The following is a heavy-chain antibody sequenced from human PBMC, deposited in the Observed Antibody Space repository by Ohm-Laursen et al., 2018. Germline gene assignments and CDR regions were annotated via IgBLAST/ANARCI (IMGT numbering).Heavy chain of an antibody. CDR3: ARGVRLRGVQRYWFDP. CDR2: ISYDGSNK. J-gene: IGHJ5*02. Sequence: SLRLSCAAAGFTFSSYGMHWVRQAPGKGLEWVAVISYDGSNKHSADSVKGRFTISRDNSKNTLYLQMNSLRSEDTAVYYCARGVRLRGVQRYWFDPWGQGTLVTVSS. D-gene: IGHD3-3*01. CDR1: GFTFSSYG. V-gene: IGHV3-30*03.